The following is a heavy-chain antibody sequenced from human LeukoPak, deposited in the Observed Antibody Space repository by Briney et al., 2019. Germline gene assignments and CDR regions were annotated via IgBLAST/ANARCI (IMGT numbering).Heavy chain of an antibody. J-gene: IGHJ4*02. CDR2: INWNGGST. V-gene: IGHV3-20*04. CDR3: ARDIAAAGIDY. D-gene: IGHD6-13*01. CDR1: GFTFDDYG. Sequence: PGGSLRLSCAASGFTFDDYGMSWVRQAPGKGLEWVSGINWNGGSTGYADSVKGRFTISRDNSKNTLYLQMNSLRAEDTAVYYCARDIAAAGIDYWGQGTLVTVSS.